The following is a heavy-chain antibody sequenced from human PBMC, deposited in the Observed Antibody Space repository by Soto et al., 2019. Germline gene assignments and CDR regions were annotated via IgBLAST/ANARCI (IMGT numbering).Heavy chain of an antibody. J-gene: IGHJ4*02. Sequence: QVQLVEPGGGLVKPGGSLRLSCAASGFTFSDYCMSWIRQAAGKGLEWVSSISSSGTTIYYADSVKGRFTISRDNAKNSLYLQMNSLRAEDTAVYYCARGSQDSSSCHYWGPGTLVTVSS. V-gene: IGHV3-11*01. D-gene: IGHD6-6*01. CDR1: GFTFSDYC. CDR3: ARGSQDSSSCHY. CDR2: ISSSGTTI.